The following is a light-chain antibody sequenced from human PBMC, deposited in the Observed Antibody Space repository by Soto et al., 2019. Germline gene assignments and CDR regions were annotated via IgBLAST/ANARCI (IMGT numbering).Light chain of an antibody. Sequence: EIVFTHSPFTLSLSPGERATLSCMASQSVSSSYLAWYQQKPGQPPRLLIYGASSRATGIPDRFSGSGSGTDFTLTISRLEPEDFAVFYCQHYDSLPITFGQGTRLEIK. CDR2: GAS. CDR3: QHYDSLPIT. CDR1: QSVSSSY. J-gene: IGKJ5*01. V-gene: IGKV3-20*01.